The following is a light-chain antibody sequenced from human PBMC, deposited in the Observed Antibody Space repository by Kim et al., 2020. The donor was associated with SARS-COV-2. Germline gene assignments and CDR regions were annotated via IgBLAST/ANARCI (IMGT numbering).Light chain of an antibody. CDR1: QSVSSY. CDR2: DAS. J-gene: IGKJ4*01. Sequence: EIVLTQSPATLSFSPGERVTLSCRASQSVSSYLAWYQQKPGQAPRLLIYDASNRATGIPARFSGSGSGTDFTLTISSLEPEDFAVYYCQQRSNWPLTFGGGTKVDIK. V-gene: IGKV3-11*01. CDR3: QQRSNWPLT.